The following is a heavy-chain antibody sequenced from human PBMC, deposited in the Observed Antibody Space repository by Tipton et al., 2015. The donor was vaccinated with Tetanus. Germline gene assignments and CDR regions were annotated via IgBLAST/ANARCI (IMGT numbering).Heavy chain of an antibody. CDR3: ARVIRRSMIGYGVFDS. CDR1: GESLSGHF. Sequence: SLRLSCAVSGESLSGHFWSWVRQPPGKGLEWISYIGDPTKVIQYADSVKGRFTVSRDDDENTLSLQMTSLRVDDTAVYFCARVIRRSMIGYGVFDSWGQGTLVAVSP. V-gene: IGHV3-11*06. J-gene: IGHJ4*02. CDR2: IGDPTKVI. D-gene: IGHD4-17*01.